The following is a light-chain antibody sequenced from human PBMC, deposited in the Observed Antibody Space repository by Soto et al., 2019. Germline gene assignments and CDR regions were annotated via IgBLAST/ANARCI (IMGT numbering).Light chain of an antibody. Sequence: EIVMTQSPATLSVSPGERATLSCRASQSVSSNLAWYQQKPGQAPRLLIYGASTRATGIPARFSGSWSGTEFTLTISSLQSEDFAVYYCQQYNNWPGTIGQGTKVEIK. CDR3: QQYNNWPGT. J-gene: IGKJ1*01. CDR1: QSVSSN. CDR2: GAS. V-gene: IGKV3-15*01.